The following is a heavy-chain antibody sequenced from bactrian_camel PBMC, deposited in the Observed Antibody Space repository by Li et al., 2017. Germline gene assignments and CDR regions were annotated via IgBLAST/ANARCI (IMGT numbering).Heavy chain of an antibody. V-gene: IGHV3-2*01. D-gene: IGHD2*01. J-gene: IGHJ4*01. CDR1: GFTFSSSY. CDR2: IYSDGSRT. CDR3: ATGLVPYCSGAYCYTQYKY. Sequence: QVQLVESGGGLVQPGGSLRLSCAASGFTFSSSYMSWVRQAPGKGLEWVSSIYSDGSRTIYGDSVKGRFTISRDNAKNTLYLQMNSLKPEDTAVYYCATGLVPYCSGAYCYTQYKYWGQGTQVTVS.